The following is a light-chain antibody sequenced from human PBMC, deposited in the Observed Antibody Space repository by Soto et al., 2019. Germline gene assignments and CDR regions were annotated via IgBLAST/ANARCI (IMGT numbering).Light chain of an antibody. J-gene: IGKJ4*02. CDR2: DAS. CDR1: HDISTS. Sequence: QLTQSPSSLSASVGDRVTIPCRAGHDISTSLAWYQQKPGKAPKLLIYDASTLVSGVPSRISGSGSWTDFTLSICSLQPEDFATYYCQQFQSYPLTFGGGTKVDIK. V-gene: IGKV1-13*02. CDR3: QQFQSYPLT.